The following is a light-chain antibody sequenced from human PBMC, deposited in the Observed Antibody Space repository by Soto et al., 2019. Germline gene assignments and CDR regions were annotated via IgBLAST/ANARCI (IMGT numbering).Light chain of an antibody. J-gene: IGKJ2*01. V-gene: IGKV1-39*01. CDR3: QQTRRAPRT. CDR2: AAY. CDR1: QPISSF. Sequence: DIQMTQSPASLSASVGDRVAITCRASQPISSFLNWYQHKPGKAPTLLIYAAYNLQGGVPSRFSGSGSGTNFTLGISGLELEDFATYYCQQTRRAPRTFGPGTKLEIK.